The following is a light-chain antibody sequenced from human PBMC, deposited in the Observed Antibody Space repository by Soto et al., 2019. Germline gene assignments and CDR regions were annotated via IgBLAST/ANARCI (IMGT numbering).Light chain of an antibody. Sequence: EVVLTQSPVTLSLSPGERATLSCRASQSVGSNYLAWYQQRPGQAPRLLIYGASTRAAGIPDRFSGSGSGTDFTLTITRLEPEDSAVYFCQQYTGPPTTFGQGTRLEIK. V-gene: IGKV3-20*01. J-gene: IGKJ5*01. CDR2: GAS. CDR3: QQYTGPPTT. CDR1: QSVGSNY.